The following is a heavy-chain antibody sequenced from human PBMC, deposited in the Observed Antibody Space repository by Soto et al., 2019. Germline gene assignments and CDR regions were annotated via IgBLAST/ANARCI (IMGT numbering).Heavy chain of an antibody. Sequence: GESLKISCKGSGYSFTSYWVAWVRQMPGKGLEWLGIIYPGDSDTKYSPSFQGQVTISADKSISTAFLQWSSLKASDTAMYYCARHKGSNINWFDPWGQGTLVTVSS. CDR1: GYSFTSYW. CDR2: IYPGDSDT. V-gene: IGHV5-51*01. CDR3: ARHKGSNINWFDP. D-gene: IGHD6-13*01. J-gene: IGHJ5*02.